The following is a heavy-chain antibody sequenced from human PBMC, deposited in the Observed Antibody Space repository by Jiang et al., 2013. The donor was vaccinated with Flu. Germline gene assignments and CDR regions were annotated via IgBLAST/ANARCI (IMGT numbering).Heavy chain of an antibody. CDR3: AHSVFAPNWFDP. Sequence: KPTQTLTLTCTFSGFSLNTRGVGVGWIRQPPGKALEWLALIYWDDDKRYSPSLKTRLTITKDTSKNQVVLTMTDVDPVDTATYFCAHSVFAPNWFDPWGQGTLVIVSS. CDR1: GFSLNTRGVG. CDR2: IYWDDDK. V-gene: IGHV2-5*02. J-gene: IGHJ5*02.